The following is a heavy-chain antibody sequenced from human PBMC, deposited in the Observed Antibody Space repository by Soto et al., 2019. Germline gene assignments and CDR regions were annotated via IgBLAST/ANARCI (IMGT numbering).Heavy chain of an antibody. CDR3: TSMVRGVIDY. J-gene: IGHJ4*02. D-gene: IGHD3-10*01. V-gene: IGHV3-73*01. CDR2: IRSKANSYAT. Sequence: EVQLVESGGGLVQPGGSLKLSCAASGFTFSGSAMHWVRQASGKGLEWVGRIRSKANSYATAYAASVKGRFTISRDDSKNTAFLQMSSLKSEDTAKYYWTSMVRGVIDYWGQGTLVTVSS. CDR1: GFTFSGSA.